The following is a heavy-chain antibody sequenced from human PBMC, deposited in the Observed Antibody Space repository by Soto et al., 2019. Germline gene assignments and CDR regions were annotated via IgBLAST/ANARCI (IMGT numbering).Heavy chain of an antibody. CDR3: ARRNAFDI. J-gene: IGHJ3*02. Sequence: GGSLRLSCAASGFTFSDHYMDWVRQAPGKGLEWVGRTRNKANSYTTEYAASVKGRFTISRDDSKNSLYLQMNSLKTEDTAVYYCARRNAFDIWGQGTMVTVSS. CDR1: GFTFSDHY. CDR2: TRNKANSYTT. V-gene: IGHV3-72*01.